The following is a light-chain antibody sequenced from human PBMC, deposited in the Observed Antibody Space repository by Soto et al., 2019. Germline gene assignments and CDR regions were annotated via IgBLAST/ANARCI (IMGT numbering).Light chain of an antibody. Sequence: DIQMTQSPSSLSASLGDRVTITCRASQNIDNYLNWYQQKPGKAPKLLIYATSTLRSGVPSRFSGSGSGTEFTLTISSLQAEDFATYFCQESYTTPAVSFGGGTKVDIK. V-gene: IGKV1-39*01. CDR2: ATS. CDR3: QESYTTPAVS. CDR1: QNIDNY. J-gene: IGKJ4*01.